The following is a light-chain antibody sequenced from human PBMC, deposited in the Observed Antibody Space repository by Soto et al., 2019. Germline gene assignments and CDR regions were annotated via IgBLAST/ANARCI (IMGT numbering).Light chain of an antibody. CDR2: EIN. Sequence: QSALTQPPSASGSPGQSVTISCTGTSSDVGGYKDVSWYQQHPGKAPKLMIFEINNRPSGVPDRFSGSKSGNTASLTVSGLQAEDEADYYCSSYEGSNNVGVFGTGTKVTVL. V-gene: IGLV2-8*01. CDR1: SSDVGGYKD. CDR3: SSYEGSNNVGV. J-gene: IGLJ1*01.